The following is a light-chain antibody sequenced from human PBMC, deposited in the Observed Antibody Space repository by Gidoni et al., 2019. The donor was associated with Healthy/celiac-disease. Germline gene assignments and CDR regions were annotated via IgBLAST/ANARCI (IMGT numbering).Light chain of an antibody. CDR3: QQYNNWPQT. CDR1: QSVNSN. J-gene: IGKJ1*01. V-gene: IGKV3-15*01. CDR2: GAS. Sequence: EIVMTQSPATLSVAQGERATLACRASQSVNSNLAWYQQKPGQAPRLLIYGASTRATGIPARFSSSGSGTEFTLTISSLQSEDFAVYYCQQYNNWPQTFXXXTKVEIK.